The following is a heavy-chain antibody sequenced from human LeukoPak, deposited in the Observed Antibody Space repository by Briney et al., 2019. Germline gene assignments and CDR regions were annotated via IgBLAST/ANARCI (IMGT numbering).Heavy chain of an antibody. J-gene: IGHJ4*02. Sequence: SETLSLTCTVSGDSISTYYWSWIRQPAGKGLEWIGRIYSSGTTNYNPSLKSRVTMSVDTSKNQFSLKLSSVTAADTAVYYCARGGAPVLRYFDYWGQGTLVTVSS. D-gene: IGHD3-9*01. CDR3: ARGGAPVLRYFDY. CDR2: IYSSGTT. V-gene: IGHV4-4*07. CDR1: GDSISTYY.